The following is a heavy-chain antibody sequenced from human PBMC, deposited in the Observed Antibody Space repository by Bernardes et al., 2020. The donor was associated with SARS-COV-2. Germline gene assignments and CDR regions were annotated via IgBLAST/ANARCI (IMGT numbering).Heavy chain of an antibody. CDR1: GFTFSDYY. Sequence: GGSLRLSCAASGFTFSDYYMSWIRQAPGKGLEWVSYISSSSYTNYADSVKGRFTISRDNAKNSLYLQMNSLRAEDTAVYYCARARIPSDYYDSSGYPYWGQGTLVTVSS. CDR3: ARARIPSDYYDSSGYPY. D-gene: IGHD3-22*01. CDR2: ISSSSYT. V-gene: IGHV3-11*05. J-gene: IGHJ4*02.